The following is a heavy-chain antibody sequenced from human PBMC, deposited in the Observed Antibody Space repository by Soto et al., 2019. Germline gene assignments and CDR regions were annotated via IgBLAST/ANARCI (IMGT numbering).Heavy chain of an antibody. CDR3: ARDSGTVTTNYYMDV. CDR2: ISSNGGST. CDR1: GFTFSSYA. J-gene: IGHJ6*03. Sequence: GGSLRLSCAASGFTFSSYAMHWVRQAPGKGLEYVSAISSNGGSTYYANSVKGRFTISRDNSKNTLYLQMGSLRAEDMAVYYCARDSGTVTTNYYMDVWAKGPRSPSP. D-gene: IGHD4-17*01. V-gene: IGHV3-64*01.